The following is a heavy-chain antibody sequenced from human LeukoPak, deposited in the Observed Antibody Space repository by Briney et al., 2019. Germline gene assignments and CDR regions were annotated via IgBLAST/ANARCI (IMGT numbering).Heavy chain of an antibody. CDR3: AKDGNYDFWSVNSWDY. J-gene: IGHJ4*02. CDR1: GSTFSSYA. D-gene: IGHD3-3*01. Sequence: GGSLRLSCAASGSTFSSYAMSWVRQAPGKGLEWVSAISGSGGSTYYADSVKGRFTISRDNSKNALYLQMNSLRAEDTAVYYCAKDGNYDFWSVNSWDYWGQGTLVTVSS. CDR2: ISGSGGST. V-gene: IGHV3-23*01.